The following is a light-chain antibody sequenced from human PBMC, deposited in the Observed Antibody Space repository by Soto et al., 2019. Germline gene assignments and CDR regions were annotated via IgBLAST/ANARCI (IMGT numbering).Light chain of an antibody. J-gene: IGKJ5*01. Sequence: ETVLTQSPATVYLSPGDRATVPCRASQSVSSNKLAWYQQKPGQAPRLLIYAASSRATCIPDTFSGSGSGTDVTPSIRRLEPEHFAVYYCQQYGTTPAPIAQGTRLEIK. CDR2: AAS. V-gene: IGKV3-20*01. CDR1: QSVSSNK. CDR3: QQYGTTPAP.